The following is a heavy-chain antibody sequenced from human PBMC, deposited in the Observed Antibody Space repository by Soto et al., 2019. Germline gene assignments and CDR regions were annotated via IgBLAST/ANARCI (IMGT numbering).Heavy chain of an antibody. J-gene: IGHJ4*02. CDR2: INPSGGST. CDR1: AYTFTSYY. D-gene: IGHD6-13*01. Sequence: QVQLVQSGAEVKKPGASVQVSCNASAYTFTSYYMHWVRQAPGQALEWMGIINPSGGSTSYGQKFQGSVTMNRDTSTSTVYMELSSLRSEDTAVYYCARESRSSWYDFDYWGQGTLVTVSS. CDR3: ARESRSSWYDFDY. V-gene: IGHV1-46*01.